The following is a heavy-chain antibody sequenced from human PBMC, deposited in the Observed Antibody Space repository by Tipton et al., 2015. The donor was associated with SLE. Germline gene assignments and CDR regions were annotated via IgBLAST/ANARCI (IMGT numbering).Heavy chain of an antibody. J-gene: IGHJ2*01. Sequence: LRLSCTVSGGSISSHYWSWIRQPPGKGLEWIGYIYYSGSTNYNPSLKSRVTISVDTSKNQFSLKLSSVTAADTAVYYCARVRAAAGTGWYLDLWGRGTLVTVSS. CDR2: IYYSGST. V-gene: IGHV4-59*11. D-gene: IGHD6-13*01. CDR1: GGSISSHY. CDR3: ARVRAAAGTGWYLDL.